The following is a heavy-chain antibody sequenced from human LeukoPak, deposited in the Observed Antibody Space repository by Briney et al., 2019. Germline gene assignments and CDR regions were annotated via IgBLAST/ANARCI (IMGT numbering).Heavy chain of an antibody. CDR1: GFTFSSYW. J-gene: IGHJ6*02. CDR3: ARDQGEVVVVAANNRHYTYYYHGMDV. D-gene: IGHD2-15*01. V-gene: IGHV3-7*03. CDR2: IKQDGSEK. Sequence: GGSLRLSCAASGFTFSSYWMSWVRQAPGKGLEWVANIKQDGSEKYYVDSVKGRFTISRDNAKNSLYLQMNSLRAEDTAVYYCARDQGEVVVVAANNRHYTYYYHGMDVWGQGTTVTVSS.